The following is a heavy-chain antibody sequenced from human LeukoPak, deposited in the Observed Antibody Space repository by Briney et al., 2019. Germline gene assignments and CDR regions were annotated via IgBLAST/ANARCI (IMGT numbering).Heavy chain of an antibody. V-gene: IGHV4-59*01. CDR1: GGSISSYY. CDR3: ARLTGVSRECYFDY. CDR2: IYYSGST. Sequence: PSETLSLTCTVSGGSISSYYWSWIRQPPGKGLEWIGYIYYSGSTNYNPSLKSRVTISVDTSKNQFSLKLSSVTAADTAVYYCARLTGVSRECYFDYWGQGTLVTVSS. D-gene: IGHD7-27*01. J-gene: IGHJ4*02.